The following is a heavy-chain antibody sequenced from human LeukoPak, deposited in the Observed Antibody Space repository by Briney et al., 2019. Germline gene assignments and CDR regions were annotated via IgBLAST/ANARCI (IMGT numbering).Heavy chain of an antibody. CDR2: ISSSGNTI. V-gene: IGHV3-48*03. CDR3: ARDLRGRYNYGLDY. Sequence: PGGSLRLSCAAFGFTFSSYEMNWMRQAPGKGVEWVSYISSSGNTIYYADSVKGGLTISREKAKNSLYLHMNSLRAEDTAVYYCARDLRGRYNYGLDYWGQGTLVTVSS. J-gene: IGHJ4*02. CDR1: GFTFSSYE. D-gene: IGHD5-18*01.